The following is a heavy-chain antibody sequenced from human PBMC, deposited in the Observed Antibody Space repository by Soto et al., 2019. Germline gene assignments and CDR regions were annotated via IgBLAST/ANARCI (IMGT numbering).Heavy chain of an antibody. CDR1: GDSASSNSAA. Sequence: SQTLSLTCAISGDSASSNSAAWNWIRQSPSRGLEWLGRTYYRSKWYNDYAVSVKSRITINPDTSKNQFSLQLNSVTPEDTAVYYCARDVSGVGYDGYYYYYGMDVWGQGTTVTVSS. CDR3: ARDVSGVGYDGYYYYYGMDV. D-gene: IGHD3-22*01. J-gene: IGHJ6*02. CDR2: TYYRSKWYN. V-gene: IGHV6-1*01.